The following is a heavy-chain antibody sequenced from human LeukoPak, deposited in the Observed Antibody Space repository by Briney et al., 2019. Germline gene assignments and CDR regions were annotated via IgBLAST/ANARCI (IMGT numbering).Heavy chain of an antibody. V-gene: IGHV3-30-3*02. CDR3: AKKFRGPTVISGDYFDY. Sequence: QPGGSLRLSCAASGFTFSSYAMHWVRQTPGKGLEWVAVMSSDGSKKYYADSVKGRFTISRDTSKNTLYLQMNSLRAEDTAVYYCAKKFRGPTVISGDYFDYWRQGTLVTVPS. D-gene: IGHD4-17*01. CDR2: MSSDGSKK. CDR1: GFTFSSYA. J-gene: IGHJ4*02.